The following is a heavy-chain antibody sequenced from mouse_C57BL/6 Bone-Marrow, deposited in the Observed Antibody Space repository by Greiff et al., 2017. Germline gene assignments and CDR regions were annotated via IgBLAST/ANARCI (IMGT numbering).Heavy chain of an antibody. CDR3: ARNYFYWYFDV. Sequence: EVKLVESGGDLVKPGGSLKLSCAASGFTFSSYGMSWVRQTPDKRLEWVATISSGGSYTYYPDSVKGRFTISRDNAKNTLYLQMSSLKSEDTAMYYCARNYFYWYFDVWGTGTTVTVSS. CDR1: GFTFSSYG. D-gene: IGHD1-1*01. J-gene: IGHJ1*03. CDR2: ISSGGSYT. V-gene: IGHV5-6*02.